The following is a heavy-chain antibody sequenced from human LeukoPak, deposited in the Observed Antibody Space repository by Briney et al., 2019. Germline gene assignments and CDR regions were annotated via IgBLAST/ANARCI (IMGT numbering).Heavy chain of an antibody. CDR1: GGSISSSSYY. CDR3: ARRGSAAGYRRIDP. J-gene: IGHJ5*02. CDR2: INHSGST. Sequence: PSETLSLTCTVSGGSISSSSYYWGWIRQPPGKGLEWIGEINHSGSTNYNPSLKSRVTISVDTSKNQFSLKLSSVTAADTAVYYCARRGSAAGYRRIDPWGQGTLVTVSS. V-gene: IGHV4-39*07. D-gene: IGHD6-13*01.